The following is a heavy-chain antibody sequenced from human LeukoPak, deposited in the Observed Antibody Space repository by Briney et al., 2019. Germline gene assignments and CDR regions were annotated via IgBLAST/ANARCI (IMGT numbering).Heavy chain of an antibody. CDR2: IYYSGST. J-gene: IGHJ4*02. V-gene: IGHV4-39*01. D-gene: IGHD6-13*01. Sequence: SETLSLTCTVSGGSISSSSYYWGWLRQPPGKGLEWIGSIYYSGSTYYNPSLKSRVTISVDTSKNQFSLKLSSVTAADTAVYYCARTRIAAAGTLKYYFDYWGQGTLVTVSS. CDR3: ARTRIAAAGTLKYYFDY. CDR1: GGSISSSSYY.